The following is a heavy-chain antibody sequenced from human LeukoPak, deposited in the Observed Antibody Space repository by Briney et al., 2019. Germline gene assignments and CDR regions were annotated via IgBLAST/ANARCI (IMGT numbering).Heavy chain of an antibody. D-gene: IGHD5-24*01. CDR1: GASFSAYY. J-gene: IGHJ2*01. V-gene: IGHV4-34*01. CDR3: ARYGKGRWLTSTRPFWYFDL. Sequence: SDTLSLARALYGASFSAYYRSWIRHPPGKGLEWIAEINHSGSTNFNPSLKSRVTISVDTSKNQFSLKLSSGTAADTAVYYCARYGKGRWLTSTRPFWYFDLWGGGTLVTVSS. CDR2: INHSGST.